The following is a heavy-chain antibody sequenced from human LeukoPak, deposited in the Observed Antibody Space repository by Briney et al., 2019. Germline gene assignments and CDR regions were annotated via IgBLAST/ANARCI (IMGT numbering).Heavy chain of an antibody. D-gene: IGHD3-9*01. CDR1: GYTFTGYY. CDR3: ARDYYDILTGYYNFDY. Sequence: GASVKVSCKASGYTFTGYYIHWVRQAPGQGLEWMGWISAYNGNTNYAQKLQDRVTMTTDTSTSTAYMELRSLRSDDTAVYYCARDYYDILTGYYNFDYWGQGTLVTVSS. CDR2: ISAYNGNT. J-gene: IGHJ4*02. V-gene: IGHV1-18*04.